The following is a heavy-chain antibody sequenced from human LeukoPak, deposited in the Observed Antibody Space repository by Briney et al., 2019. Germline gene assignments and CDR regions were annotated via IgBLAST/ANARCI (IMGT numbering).Heavy chain of an antibody. CDR1: GGSFSGYY. Sequence: SETLSLTCAVYGGSFSGYYWSWIRQPPGKGLEWIGEINHSGSTNYNPSLKSRVTISVDTSKNQFSLKLSSVTAADTAVYYCARLGVVVPAAITCAFDIWGQGTMVTVSS. D-gene: IGHD2-2*01. CDR2: INHSGST. V-gene: IGHV4-34*01. J-gene: IGHJ3*02. CDR3: ARLGVVVPAAITCAFDI.